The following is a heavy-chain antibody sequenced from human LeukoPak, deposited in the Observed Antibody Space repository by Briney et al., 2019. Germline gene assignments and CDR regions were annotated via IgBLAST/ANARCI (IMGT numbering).Heavy chain of an antibody. CDR3: AKSWGVEYSSGFYIGVDY. CDR1: GFTFSRYG. V-gene: IGHV3-30*18. Sequence: GGSLRLSCAASGFTFSRYGMQWVRQAPGKGLEWVAIITYDGTDKNYADSVKGRFTISRDNSKSTVYLQMNSLRAEDTAVFYRAKSWGVEYSSGFYIGVDYWGQGTLVTVSS. CDR2: ITYDGTDK. J-gene: IGHJ4*02. D-gene: IGHD3-22*01.